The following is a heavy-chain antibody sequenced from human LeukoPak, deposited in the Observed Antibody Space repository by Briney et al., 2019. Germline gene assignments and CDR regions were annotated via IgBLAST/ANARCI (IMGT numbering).Heavy chain of an antibody. CDR2: ISGSGYYT. CDR3: ARDKTVAGPDY. CDR1: GLTFSDYA. Sequence: GESLRLSCAASGLTFSDYAMSWVRQAPGEGLEWVSAISGSGYYTYYADSVKGRFTISRDNSKNTLYLQMNSLRAEDTAVYYCARDKTVAGPDYWGQGTLVTVSS. D-gene: IGHD6-19*01. J-gene: IGHJ4*02. V-gene: IGHV3-23*01.